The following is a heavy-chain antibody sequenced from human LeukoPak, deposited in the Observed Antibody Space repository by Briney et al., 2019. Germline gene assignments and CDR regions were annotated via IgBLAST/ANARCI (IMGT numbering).Heavy chain of an antibody. D-gene: IGHD6-19*01. CDR1: GGSFSGYY. J-gene: IGHJ4*02. CDR3: ARERVAGRVDY. CDR2: INHSGST. V-gene: IGHV4-34*01. Sequence: PSETLSLTCAVYGGSFSGYYWSWIRQPPGKGLEWIGEINHSGSTNYNPSLKSRVTISVDTSKNQFSLKLSSVTAADTAVYYCARERVAGRVDYWGQGTLVTVSS.